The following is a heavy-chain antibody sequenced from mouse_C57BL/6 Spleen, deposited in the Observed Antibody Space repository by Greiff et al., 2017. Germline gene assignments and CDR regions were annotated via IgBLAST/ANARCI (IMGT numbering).Heavy chain of an antibody. CDR1: GFTFSSYA. V-gene: IGHV5-9-1*02. D-gene: IGHD2-2*01. CDR3: TRDRGVTTEEWFAY. J-gene: IGHJ3*01. Sequence: EVQVVESGEGLVKPGGSLKLSCAASGFTFSSYAMPWVRQTPEKRLEWVAYISSGGDYIYYADTVKGRFTISRDNAKNTLYLQMSSLKSEDTAMYYCTRDRGVTTEEWFAYWGQGTLVTVSA. CDR2: ISSGGDYI.